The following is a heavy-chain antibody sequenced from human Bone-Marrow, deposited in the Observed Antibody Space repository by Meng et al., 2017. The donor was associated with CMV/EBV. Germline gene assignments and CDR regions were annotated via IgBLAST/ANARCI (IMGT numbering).Heavy chain of an antibody. CDR1: GFTFSSYG. CDR2: IRYDGSNK. J-gene: IGHJ4*02. D-gene: IGHD2-2*01. V-gene: IGHV3-30*02. CDR3: AKVRGFVVVPAAD. Sequence: GESLKISCAASGFTFSSYGMHWVRQAPGKGLEWVAFIRYDGSNKYYADSVKGRFTISRDNSKNTLYLQMNSLRAEDTAVYYCAKVRGFVVVPAADWGQGTLVTGSS.